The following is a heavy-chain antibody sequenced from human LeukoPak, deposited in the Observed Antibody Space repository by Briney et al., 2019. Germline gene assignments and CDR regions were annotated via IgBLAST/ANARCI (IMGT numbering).Heavy chain of an antibody. J-gene: IGHJ4*02. V-gene: IGHV4-38-2*01. D-gene: IGHD5-18*01. CDR2: IYHSGST. CDR1: GYSISSGYY. Sequence: SETLSLTCAVSGYSISSGYYWGWIRQPPGKGLEWTGSIYHSGSTYYNPSLKSRVTISVDTSKNQFSLKLSSVTAADTAVYYCARLYREGYSYGFPHYFDYWGQGTLVTVSS. CDR3: ARLYREGYSYGFPHYFDY.